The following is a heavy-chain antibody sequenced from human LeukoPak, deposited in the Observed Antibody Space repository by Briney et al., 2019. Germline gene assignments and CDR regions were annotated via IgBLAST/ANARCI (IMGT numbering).Heavy chain of an antibody. D-gene: IGHD3-10*02. J-gene: IGHJ6*04. Sequence: GGSLRLSCAASGFTFSSYEMNWVRQAPGKGLEWVSHISSSGSTIYYADSVKGRFTISRDNAKNSLYLQMNSLRAEDTAVYYCAELGITMIGGVWGKGTTVTISS. V-gene: IGHV3-48*03. CDR1: GFTFSSYE. CDR3: AELGITMIGGV. CDR2: ISSSGSTI.